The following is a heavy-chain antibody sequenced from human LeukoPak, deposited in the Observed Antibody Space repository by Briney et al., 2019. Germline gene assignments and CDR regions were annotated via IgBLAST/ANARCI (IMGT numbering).Heavy chain of an antibody. V-gene: IGHV1-24*01. Sequence: ASVKVSCKVSGYTLTELSMHWVRQAPGKGLEWMGGSDPEDGETIYAQKFQGRVTMTEDTSTDTAYMELSNLRSEDTAVYYCATDLVRLHYYDSSGYDPLGYWGQGTLVTVSS. CDR3: ATDLVRLHYYDSSGYDPLGY. CDR2: SDPEDGET. CDR1: GYTLTELS. J-gene: IGHJ4*02. D-gene: IGHD3-22*01.